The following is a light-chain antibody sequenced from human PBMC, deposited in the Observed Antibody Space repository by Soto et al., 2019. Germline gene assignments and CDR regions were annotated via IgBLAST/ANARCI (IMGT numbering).Light chain of an antibody. CDR3: QQSYSTPWT. CDR1: QSISSY. CDR2: VAS. Sequence: DIQMTQSPSSLSASVGDRVTITCRASQSISSYLNWYQQKPGKAPKFLIYVASSLQSGAPSRFSGSGSGTDFTLTISSLQPEDFATYYCQQSYSTPWTFGQGTKVDIK. V-gene: IGKV1-39*01. J-gene: IGKJ1*01.